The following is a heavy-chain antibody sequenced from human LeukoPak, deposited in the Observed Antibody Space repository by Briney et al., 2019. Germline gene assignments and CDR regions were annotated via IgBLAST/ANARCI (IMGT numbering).Heavy chain of an antibody. Sequence: PSQTLSLTCTVSGGSISSGDYYWSWIRQPPGTGLEWIGYIYYSGSTYYNPSLKSRVTISVDTSKNQFSLKLSSVTAADTAVYYCARVGSSAWFDPWGQGTLVTVSS. V-gene: IGHV4-30-4*01. CDR1: GGSISSGDYY. CDR3: ARVGSSAWFDP. D-gene: IGHD3-22*01. J-gene: IGHJ5*02. CDR2: IYYSGST.